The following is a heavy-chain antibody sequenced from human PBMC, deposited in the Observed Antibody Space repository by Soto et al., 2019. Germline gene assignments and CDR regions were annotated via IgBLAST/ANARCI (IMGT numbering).Heavy chain of an antibody. Sequence: SETLSLTCTVCGGSICSGGYYWSWIRQHPGKGLEWIGYIYYSGSTYYNPSLKSRVTISVDTSKNQFSLKLSSVTAADTAVYYCARLWDGFDPYYYYGMDVWGQGTTVTVSS. J-gene: IGHJ6*02. CDR1: GGSICSGGYY. CDR3: ARLWDGFDPYYYYGMDV. CDR2: IYYSGST. V-gene: IGHV4-31*03. D-gene: IGHD3-9*01.